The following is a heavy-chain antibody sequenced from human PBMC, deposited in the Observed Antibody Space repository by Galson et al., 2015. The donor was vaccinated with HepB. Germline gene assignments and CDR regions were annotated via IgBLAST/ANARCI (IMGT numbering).Heavy chain of an antibody. CDR2: ILYDGSNK. CDR3: ARTGTRAYSSSFAFWYGMDV. D-gene: IGHD6-13*01. Sequence: LRLSCAASGFTFSSYAMHWVRQAPGKGLEWVAVILYDGSNKYYADSVKGRFTISRDNSKNTLYLQMNSLRAEDTAVYYCARTGTRAYSSSFAFWYGMDVWGQGTTVTVSS. V-gene: IGHV3-30*04. CDR1: GFTFSSYA. J-gene: IGHJ6*02.